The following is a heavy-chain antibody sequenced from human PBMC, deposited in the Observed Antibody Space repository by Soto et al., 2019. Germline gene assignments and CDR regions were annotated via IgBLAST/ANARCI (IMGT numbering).Heavy chain of an antibody. CDR2: IYRGGGT. CDR1: GLSVTANY. Sequence: EVHLVESGGGLIQPGGSLRLICAASGLSVTANYMTWVRQAPGKGLEWLSIIYRGGGTYYAESLKGRAIISRDGSRNMVFLQMNSLTAEDAGVYYCARRDDSETFDIWGRGTVVNVSS. J-gene: IGHJ3*02. V-gene: IGHV3-53*01. CDR3: ARRDDSETFDI. D-gene: IGHD5-18*01.